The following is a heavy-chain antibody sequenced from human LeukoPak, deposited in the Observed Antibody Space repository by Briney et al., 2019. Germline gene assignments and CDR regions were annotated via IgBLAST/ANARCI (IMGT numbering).Heavy chain of an antibody. CDR1: GFTFSSYA. Sequence: GGSLRLSSAASGFTFSSYAMSWVRQAPGKGLEWVSAISGSGGSTYYADSVKGRFTISRDNSKNTLYLQMNSLRAEDTAVYYCAKGSLTSGYYGYFDYWGQGTLVTVSS. D-gene: IGHD3-22*01. V-gene: IGHV3-23*01. J-gene: IGHJ4*02. CDR3: AKGSLTSGYYGYFDY. CDR2: ISGSGGST.